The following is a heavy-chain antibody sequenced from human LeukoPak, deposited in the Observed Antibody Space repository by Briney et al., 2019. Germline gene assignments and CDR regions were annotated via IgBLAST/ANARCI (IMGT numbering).Heavy chain of an antibody. Sequence: PSETLSLTCTVSGGSISSYYWSWIRQPPGKGLEWIGYIYYSGSTNYNPSLKSRVTISVDTSKNQFSLQLNSVTPEDTAVYYCARSPVLSSSWYSRYAFDIWGQGTMVTVSS. CDR3: ARSPVLSSSWYSRYAFDI. J-gene: IGHJ3*02. CDR1: GGSISSYY. D-gene: IGHD6-13*01. V-gene: IGHV4-59*12. CDR2: IYYSGST.